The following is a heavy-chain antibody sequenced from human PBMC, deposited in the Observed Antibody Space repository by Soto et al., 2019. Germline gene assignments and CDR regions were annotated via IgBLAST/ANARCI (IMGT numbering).Heavy chain of an antibody. CDR1: GFTFSSYS. J-gene: IGHJ4*02. V-gene: IGHV3-21*01. CDR2: ISSSSSYI. D-gene: IGHD2-2*01. Sequence: VQLVESGGGLVKPGGSLRLSCAASGFTFSSYSMNWVRQAPGKGLEWVSSISSSSSYIYYADSVKGRFTISRDNAKNSLYLQMNSLRAEDTAVYYCARGLDCSSTSCYGLDYWGQGTLVTVSS. CDR3: ARGLDCSSTSCYGLDY.